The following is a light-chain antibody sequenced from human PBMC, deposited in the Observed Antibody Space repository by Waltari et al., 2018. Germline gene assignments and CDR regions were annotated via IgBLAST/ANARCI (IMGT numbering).Light chain of an antibody. CDR3: QQHFNWIFT. Sequence: VLTQSPATLSLSPGERATLSCRASETIGSSLAWYQQRPGQAPRLLIYDASNRATGVPARFSGSGSGTDFTLTISSLESEDFAVYYCQQHFNWIFTFGPGTKVDI. CDR2: DAS. V-gene: IGKV3-11*01. J-gene: IGKJ3*01. CDR1: ETIGSS.